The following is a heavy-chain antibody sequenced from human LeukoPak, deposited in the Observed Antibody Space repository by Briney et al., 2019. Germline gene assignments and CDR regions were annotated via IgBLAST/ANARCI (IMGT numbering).Heavy chain of an antibody. CDR1: GFTFSDYY. V-gene: IGHV3-23*01. D-gene: IGHD2-21*01. J-gene: IGHJ5*02. CDR2: ISGSGGST. Sequence: GGSLRLSCAASGFTFSDYYMSWIRQAPGEGLEWVSAISGSGGSTYYADSVKGRFTISRDNSKNTLYLQMNSLRAEDTAVYYCAKEPGTLGGEDSFLLFDPWGQGTLVTVSS. CDR3: AKEPGTLGGEDSFLLFDP.